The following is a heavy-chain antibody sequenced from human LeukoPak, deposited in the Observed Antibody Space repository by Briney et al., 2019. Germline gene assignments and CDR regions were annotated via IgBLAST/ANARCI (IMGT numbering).Heavy chain of an antibody. Sequence: VASVKVSCKASGYTFPSYFMHWVRQAPGQGLEWMGIINPTGGSTNYAQKFQGRVTITADESTSTAYMELSSLRSEDTAVYYCARSDGYNILGFDYWGQGTLVTVSS. CDR3: ARSDGYNILGFDY. J-gene: IGHJ4*02. CDR2: INPTGGST. CDR1: GYTFPSYF. V-gene: IGHV1-46*01. D-gene: IGHD5-24*01.